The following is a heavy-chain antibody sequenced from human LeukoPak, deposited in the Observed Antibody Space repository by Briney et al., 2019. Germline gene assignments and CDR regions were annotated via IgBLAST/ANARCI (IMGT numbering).Heavy chain of an antibody. V-gene: IGHV1-18*01. Sequence: ASVKVSCKASGYTFTSYGISWVRQAPGQGLEWMGWISAYNGNTNYAQKLQGRVTMTTDTSTSTAYMELSSLRSEDTAVYYCARMVRYYYGSGSYVDDAFDIWGQGTMVTVSS. CDR3: ARMVRYYYGSGSYVDDAFDI. CDR1: GYTFTSYG. J-gene: IGHJ3*02. CDR2: ISAYNGNT. D-gene: IGHD3-10*01.